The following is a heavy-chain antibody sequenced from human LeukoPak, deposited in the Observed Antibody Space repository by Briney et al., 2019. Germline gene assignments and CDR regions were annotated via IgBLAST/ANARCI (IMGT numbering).Heavy chain of an antibody. CDR3: ARMAYYYDSSAQGLFDY. CDR2: ISAYNGNT. D-gene: IGHD3-22*01. CDR1: GYTFTSYG. J-gene: IGHJ4*02. V-gene: IGHV1-18*01. Sequence: ASVSLSCTASGYTFTSYGISWVRQAPGQGLEWMGWISAYNGNTNYAQTLQGRVTMTTDTSTSTAYMELRSLRSDDTAVYYCARMAYYYDSSAQGLFDYWGQGTLVTVSS.